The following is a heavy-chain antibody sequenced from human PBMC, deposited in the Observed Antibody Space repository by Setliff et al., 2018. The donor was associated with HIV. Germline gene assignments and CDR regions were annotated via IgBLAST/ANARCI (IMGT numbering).Heavy chain of an antibody. CDR3: ARQGSKRAVIVVIGAFDI. CDR2: IYYSGST. J-gene: IGHJ3*02. D-gene: IGHD3-22*01. V-gene: IGHV4-39*01. Sequence: PSETLSLTCAVSGGSISSSSYYWGWIRQPPGKGLEWIGSIYYSGSTYYNPSLKSRVTISVDTSKNQFSLKLSSVTAADTAVYYCARQGSKRAVIVVIGAFDIWGQGTMVTVSS. CDR1: GGSISSSSYY.